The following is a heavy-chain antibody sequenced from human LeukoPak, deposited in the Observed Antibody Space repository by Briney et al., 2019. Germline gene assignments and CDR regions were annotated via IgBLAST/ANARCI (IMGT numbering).Heavy chain of an antibody. Sequence: PGGSLRLSCAASGFTFSTYNMNWVRQAPGKGLEWVSSISSSSSYIYYADSVKGRFTISRDNAKNSLYLQMNSLRAEDTAVYYCARDLNEAGPFDYWGQGTLVTVSS. CDR3: ARDLNEAGPFDY. J-gene: IGHJ4*02. CDR2: ISSSSSYI. V-gene: IGHV3-21*01. D-gene: IGHD6-19*01. CDR1: GFTFSTYN.